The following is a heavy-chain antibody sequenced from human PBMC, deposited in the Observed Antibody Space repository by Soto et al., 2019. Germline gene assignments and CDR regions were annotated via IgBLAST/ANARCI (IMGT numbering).Heavy chain of an antibody. CDR3: ARGWGRIFDY. J-gene: IGHJ4*02. Sequence: QVQLQQWGAGLLKPSETLSLTCAVYGGSFSGYYWSWIRQPPGKGLEWMGEINHSGSTNYNPSLKRRVTISEDTSKNQFSLKLSSVTAADTAVYYCARGWGRIFDYWGQGTLVTVSS. V-gene: IGHV4-34*01. CDR2: INHSGST. CDR1: GGSFSGYY. D-gene: IGHD7-27*01.